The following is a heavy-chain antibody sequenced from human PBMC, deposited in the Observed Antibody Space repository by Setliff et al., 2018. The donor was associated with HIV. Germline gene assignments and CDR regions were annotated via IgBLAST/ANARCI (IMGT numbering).Heavy chain of an antibody. Sequence: PGGSLRLSCAASGFTFSDCYMSWIRQAPGKGLEWVSFISTSGSPIYYADSVKGRLTISRDKAGNSLYLQLNNVRAEDTAVYYWTRDHRPSNNNWHHWFDPWGQGTLVTVSS. CDR2: ISTSGSPI. D-gene: IGHD1-1*01. CDR3: TRDHRPSNNNWHHWFDP. J-gene: IGHJ5*02. CDR1: GFTFSDCY. V-gene: IGHV3-11*04.